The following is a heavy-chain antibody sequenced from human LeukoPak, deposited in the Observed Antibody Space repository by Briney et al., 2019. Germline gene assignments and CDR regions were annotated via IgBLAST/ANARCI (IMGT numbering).Heavy chain of an antibody. J-gene: IGHJ4*02. CDR1: GFTFSSFA. CDR2: ITDSGDNT. D-gene: IGHD1-26*01. CDR3: AKAAGGTYYRVFDY. V-gene: IGHV3-23*01. Sequence: GGSLSLSCAASGFTFSSFAMNWVRQAPGKGLEWVSGITDSGDNTYYADSVKGRFTISRDNSNNMVCLQMNSLRAEDMAKYYCAKAAGGTYYRVFDYWGQGILVTVSS.